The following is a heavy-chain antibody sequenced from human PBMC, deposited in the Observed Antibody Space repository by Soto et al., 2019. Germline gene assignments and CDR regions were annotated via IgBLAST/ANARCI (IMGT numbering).Heavy chain of an antibody. D-gene: IGHD3-16*01. Sequence: QVQLVQSGAEVRKPGASVKVSCKAAGYSFTSYGITWVRQAPGQGLESMGGTYKSNTNYAQKVQGRVTMTTDTSTSTAYMELRSLTSDDTAVYYCARGPTVGDFWGQGTLVTVSS. CDR1: GYSFTSYG. CDR3: ARGPTVGDF. CDR2: TYKSNT. V-gene: IGHV1-18*01. J-gene: IGHJ3*01.